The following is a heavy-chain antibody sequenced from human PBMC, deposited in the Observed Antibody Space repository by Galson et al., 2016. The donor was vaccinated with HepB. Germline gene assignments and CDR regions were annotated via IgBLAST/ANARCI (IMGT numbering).Heavy chain of an antibody. J-gene: IGHJ4*02. CDR3: ARGGPGYSYLSSLED. D-gene: IGHD5-18*01. Sequence: SLRLSCAASGVTFSKYVMHWVRQAPGKGLEWVALVSYDGKNEYYGDSVKGRFTISRDNSKNTLFLQMNSLRPEDTAFYYCARGGPGYSYLSSLEDWGQGALVTVSS. CDR2: VSYDGKNE. V-gene: IGHV3-30*04. CDR1: GVTFSKYV.